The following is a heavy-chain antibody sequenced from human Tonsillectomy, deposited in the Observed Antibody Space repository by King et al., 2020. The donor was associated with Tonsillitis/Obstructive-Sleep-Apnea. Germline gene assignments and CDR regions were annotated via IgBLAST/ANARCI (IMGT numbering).Heavy chain of an antibody. CDR2: IYYTGST. J-gene: IGHJ5*02. CDR3: ARHLRVVPAATDDNWFDP. CDR1: GLSIRSFY. D-gene: IGHD2-2*01. Sequence: QLQESGPGLVKPSETLSLTCTVSGLSIRSFYWSWIRQPPGKGLEWIGYIYYTGSTNYNPSLKSRGTISVDTSKNQFSLKLSSVTAADTAVYYCARHLRVVPAATDDNWFDPWGQGTLVTVSS. V-gene: IGHV4-59*08.